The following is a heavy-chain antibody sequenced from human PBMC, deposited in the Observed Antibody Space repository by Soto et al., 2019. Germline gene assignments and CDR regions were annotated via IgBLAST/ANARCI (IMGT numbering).Heavy chain of an antibody. CDR2: TYYRSKWYN. V-gene: IGHV6-1*01. D-gene: IGHD6-25*01. CDR3: ARGQTAAGRFGH. CDR1: GDSVSSNSAA. J-gene: IGHJ4*02. Sequence: SQTLSLTCAISGDSVSSNSAAWNWIRQSPSRGLEWLGRTYYRSKWYNDYAVSVESRMTINPDTSKNQLSLQLNSVTAEDTAVYYCARGQTAAGRFGHWGQGTLVTVSS.